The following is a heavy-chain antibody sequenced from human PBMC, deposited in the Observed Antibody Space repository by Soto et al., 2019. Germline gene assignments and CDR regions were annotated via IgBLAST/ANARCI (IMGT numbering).Heavy chain of an antibody. J-gene: IGHJ4*01. V-gene: IGHV3-30*18. Sequence: GSLRLASAAHGVTFYKYGMHWVRQAPGKGLEWVVVISFDGRNTDYADSVKGRFTISRDNSKNTLYLQMTSLRAEDTAVYYCAKQSGSGSYHNVGSGGHFDYWGHGT. D-gene: IGHD3-10*01. CDR1: GVTFYKYG. CDR3: AKQSGSGSYHNVGSGGHFDY. CDR2: ISFDGRNT.